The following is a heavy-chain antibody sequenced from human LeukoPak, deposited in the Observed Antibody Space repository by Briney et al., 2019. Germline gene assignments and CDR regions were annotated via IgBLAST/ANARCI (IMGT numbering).Heavy chain of an antibody. CDR3: ARQVDTSMDLPDY. D-gene: IGHD5-18*01. Sequence: GASVKVSCTASGYTFTSYGISWVRQAPGQGLEWMGWISAYNGNTNSAQKVQGRVTLTTDTSTSTAYMELRSLRSDDTAVYYCARQVDTSMDLPDYWGQGTPVTVSS. V-gene: IGHV1-18*01. CDR2: ISAYNGNT. J-gene: IGHJ4*02. CDR1: GYTFTSYG.